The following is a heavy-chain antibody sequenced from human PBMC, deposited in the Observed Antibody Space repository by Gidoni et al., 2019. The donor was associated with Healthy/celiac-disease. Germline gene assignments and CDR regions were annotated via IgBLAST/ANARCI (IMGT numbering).Heavy chain of an antibody. Sequence: QVQLVQSGAEVKKPGSSVKVSCKASGGTFSSYAISWVRQAPGQGLEWMGGIIPIFGTANYAQKFQGRVTITADESTSTAYMELSSLRSEDTAVYYCARDLVSVYYYDSSGYYSLDYWGQGTLVTVSS. V-gene: IGHV1-69*01. CDR1: GGTFSSYA. J-gene: IGHJ4*02. CDR3: ARDLVSVYYYDSSGYYSLDY. CDR2: IIPIFGTA. D-gene: IGHD3-22*01.